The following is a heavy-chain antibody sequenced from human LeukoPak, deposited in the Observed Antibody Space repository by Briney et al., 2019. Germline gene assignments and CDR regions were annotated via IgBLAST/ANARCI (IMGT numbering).Heavy chain of an antibody. CDR3: ARDRGASSWYVYFDY. V-gene: IGHV3-21*01. Sequence: GGSLRLSCAASGFTFSSYSMNWVRQAPGKGLEWVPSISSSSSYIYYADSVKGRFTISRDNAKNSLYLQMNSLRAEDTAVYYCARDRGASSWYVYFDYWGQGTLVTVSS. J-gene: IGHJ4*02. CDR1: GFTFSSYS. CDR2: ISSSSSYI. D-gene: IGHD6-13*01.